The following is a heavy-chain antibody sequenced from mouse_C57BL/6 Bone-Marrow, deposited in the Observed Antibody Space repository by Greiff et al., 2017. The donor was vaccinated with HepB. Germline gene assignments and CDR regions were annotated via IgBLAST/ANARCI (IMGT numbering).Heavy chain of an antibody. V-gene: IGHV3-5*01. Sequence: ESGPGLVKPSQTVFLTCTVTGISITTGNYRWSWIRQFPGNKLEWIGYIYYSGTITYNPSLTSRTTITRDTPKNQFFLEMNSLTAEDTATYYCARGYYGSSPFAMDYWGQGISVTVSS. J-gene: IGHJ4*01. CDR2: IYYSGTI. CDR1: GISITTGNYR. CDR3: ARGYYGSSPFAMDY. D-gene: IGHD1-1*01.